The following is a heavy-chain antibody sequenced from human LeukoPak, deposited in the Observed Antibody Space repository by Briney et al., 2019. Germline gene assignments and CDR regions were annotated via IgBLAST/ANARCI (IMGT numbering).Heavy chain of an antibody. CDR2: IYHSGST. D-gene: IGHD3-3*01. V-gene: IGHV4-4*02. Sequence: SETLSLTCAVSGGSISNSNWWSWVRQPPGKGLEWIGEIYHSGSTNYNPSLKSRVTISVDKSKNQFSLKLSSVTAADTAVYYCARRNDFWSGYYYHWFDPWGQGTLVTVSS. CDR3: ARRNDFWSGYYYHWFDP. CDR1: GGSISNSNW. J-gene: IGHJ5*02.